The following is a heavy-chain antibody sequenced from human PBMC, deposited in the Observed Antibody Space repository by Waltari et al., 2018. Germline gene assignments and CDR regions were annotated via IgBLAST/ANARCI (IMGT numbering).Heavy chain of an antibody. CDR3: ATGNYHFDY. Sequence: QVQLQQSGPGLVKPSQTLSLTCDISGDRVSSHRASWNWSRQAPSRGLEWVGRTYYRSKWYYDYAVSVKSRITISPDTSQNQFSLHLNSVTPEDTAVYYCATGNYHFDYWGQGTLVTVSS. J-gene: IGHJ4*02. CDR1: GDRVSSHRAS. CDR2: TYYRSKWYY. D-gene: IGHD3-10*01. V-gene: IGHV6-1*01.